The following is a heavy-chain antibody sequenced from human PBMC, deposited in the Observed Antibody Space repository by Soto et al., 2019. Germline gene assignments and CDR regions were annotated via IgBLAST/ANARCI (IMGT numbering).Heavy chain of an antibody. CDR2: ISYGGSNK. V-gene: IGHV3-30*18. J-gene: IGHJ6*02. Sequence: GGSLRLSCAASGFTFSSYGMHWVRQAPGKGLEWVAVISYGGSNKYYADSVKGRFTISRDNSKNTLYLQMNSLRAEDTAVYYCAKVYGSGSYYSLYYYYYGMDVWGQGTTVTVSS. D-gene: IGHD3-10*01. CDR3: AKVYGSGSYYSLYYYYYGMDV. CDR1: GFTFSSYG.